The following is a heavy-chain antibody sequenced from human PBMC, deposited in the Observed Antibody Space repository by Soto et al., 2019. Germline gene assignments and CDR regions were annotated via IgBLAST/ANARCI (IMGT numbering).Heavy chain of an antibody. CDR3: ARVYCSGGSCYSIDY. V-gene: IGHV1-46*03. J-gene: IGHJ4*02. D-gene: IGHD2-15*01. Sequence: QVQLVQSGAEVKKPGASVKVSCKASGYTFTSYYMHWVRQAHGQGLEWMGIINPSGGSTSYAQKYQGRVTMTIDTSTSTGSMELSSLRSEDTAVYDCARVYCSGGSCYSIDYWGQGTLVTVSS. CDR1: GYTFTSYY. CDR2: INPSGGST.